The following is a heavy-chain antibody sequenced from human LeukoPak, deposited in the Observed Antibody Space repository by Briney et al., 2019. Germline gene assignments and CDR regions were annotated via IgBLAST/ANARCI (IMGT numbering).Heavy chain of an antibody. CDR2: IYHSGST. Sequence: SETLSLTCAVYGGSFSGYYWSWIRQPPGEGLEWIGSIYHSGSTYYNPSLKSRVTISVDTSKNQFSLKLSSVTAADTAVYYCARDFLYDSSGYYPFDYWGQGTLVTVSS. J-gene: IGHJ4*02. CDR3: ARDFLYDSSGYYPFDY. CDR1: GGSFSGYY. V-gene: IGHV4-34*01. D-gene: IGHD3-22*01.